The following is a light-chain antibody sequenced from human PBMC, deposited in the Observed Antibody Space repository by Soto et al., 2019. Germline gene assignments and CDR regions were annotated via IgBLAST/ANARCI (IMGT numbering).Light chain of an antibody. Sequence: EIVLTQSPATLSFSPGERATLSCRASQSVSSYLAWYQQKPGQAPRLLIYDASNMATGIPARFSGSGSGTDFILTISSLEPEDFAVYYCQQRSNWPLIPFGQGTRLEIK. J-gene: IGKJ5*01. CDR2: DAS. CDR3: QQRSNWPLIP. CDR1: QSVSSY. V-gene: IGKV3-11*01.